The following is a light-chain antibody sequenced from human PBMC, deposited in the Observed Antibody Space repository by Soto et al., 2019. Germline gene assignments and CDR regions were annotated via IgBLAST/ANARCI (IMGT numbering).Light chain of an antibody. CDR2: ATS. CDR1: QNIKSF. CDR3: QQTYVAPVT. J-gene: IGKJ4*01. Sequence: DIQMTKSPSSMSAYVGERVTITCRASQNIKSFLNCDQQKPGKAPKLQIYATSSMQSGCTARFSGGRSGPDFSLAISILHPENFANYYCQQTYVAPVTFGGATNVE. V-gene: IGKV1-39*01.